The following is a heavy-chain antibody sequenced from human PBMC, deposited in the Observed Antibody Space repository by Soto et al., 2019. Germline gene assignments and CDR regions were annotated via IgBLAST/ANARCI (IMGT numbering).Heavy chain of an antibody. CDR2: IYHSGST. V-gene: IGHV4-38-2*02. J-gene: IGHJ6*02. Sequence: SETLSLTCAGSGYSISSGYYWGWIRQPPGKGLEWIGSIYHSGSTYYNPSLKSRVTISVDTSKNQFSLKLSSVTAADTAVYYCARDGSIAAAGDYYYYGMDVWGQGTTVTVSS. CDR3: ARDGSIAAAGDYYYYGMDV. CDR1: GYSISSGYY. D-gene: IGHD6-13*01.